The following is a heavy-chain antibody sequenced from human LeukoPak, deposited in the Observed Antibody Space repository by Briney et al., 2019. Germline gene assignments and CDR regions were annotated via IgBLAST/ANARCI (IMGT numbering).Heavy chain of an antibody. CDR3: AKDLTHCGGDCYGVEWSWFDP. J-gene: IGHJ5*02. CDR2: ISYDGSNK. D-gene: IGHD2-21*02. Sequence: GRSLRLSCAASGFTFSSYGMHWVRQAPGEGLEWVAVISYDGSNKYYADSVKGRFTISRDNSKNTLYLQMNSLRAEDTAVYYCAKDLTHCGGDCYGVEWSWFDPWGQGTLVTVSS. V-gene: IGHV3-30*18. CDR1: GFTFSSYG.